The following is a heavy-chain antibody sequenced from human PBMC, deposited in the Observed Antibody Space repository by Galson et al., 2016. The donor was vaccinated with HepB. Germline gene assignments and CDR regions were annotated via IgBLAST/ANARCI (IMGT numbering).Heavy chain of an antibody. D-gene: IGHD1-26*01. CDR2: IYSGGAT. CDR1: GFTVTRSY. Sequence: SLRLSCAASGFTVTRSYMSWVRQAPGQGLEWVSVIYSGGATYYTDSVRGRFTISRDDSKNTLLLQMDSLRPKDTAAYYCARGLVGSTTAFDSWGQGTLVAVSS. V-gene: IGHV3-53*05. CDR3: ARGLVGSTTAFDS. J-gene: IGHJ4*02.